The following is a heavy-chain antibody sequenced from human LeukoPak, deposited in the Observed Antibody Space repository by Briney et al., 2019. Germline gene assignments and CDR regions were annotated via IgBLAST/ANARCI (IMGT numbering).Heavy chain of an antibody. D-gene: IGHD6-19*01. Sequence: ASETLSLTCTVSGGSMSPYHWGWIRQPPGKGLEWTGYIYYIGSTNYNPSPNSRVTISVDTSKNQFSLRLSSVTAADTAIYCCARAVSGRFDYWGQGTLVTVSS. V-gene: IGHV4-59*08. J-gene: IGHJ4*02. CDR1: GGSMSPYH. CDR2: IYYIGST. CDR3: ARAVSGRFDY.